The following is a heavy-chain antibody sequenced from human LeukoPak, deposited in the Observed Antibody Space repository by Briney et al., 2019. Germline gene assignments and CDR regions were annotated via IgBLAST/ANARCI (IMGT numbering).Heavy chain of an antibody. D-gene: IGHD3-10*01. CDR1: GGSISSGDYY. CDR3: APSGGITMVRGVIGPQGAFDI. CDR2: IYYSGST. J-gene: IGHJ3*02. V-gene: IGHV4-30-4*01. Sequence: PSQTLSLTCTVSGGSISSGDYYWSWIRQPPGKGLEWIGYIYYSGSTYYNPSLKSRVTISVDTSKNQFSLKLSSVTAADTAVYYCAPSGGITMVRGVIGPQGAFDIWGQGTMVTVSS.